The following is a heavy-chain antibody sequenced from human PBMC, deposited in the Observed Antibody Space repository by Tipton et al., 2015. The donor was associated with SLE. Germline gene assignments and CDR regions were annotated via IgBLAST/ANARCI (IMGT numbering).Heavy chain of an antibody. J-gene: IGHJ6*03. CDR2: IHTGGNT. CDR1: GSTFRNSA. D-gene: IGHD2-2*01. CDR3: TRSRSNDYYYSYMDV. Sequence: SLRLSCVLSGSTFRNSAMSWVRQAPGKGLEWVSVIHTGGNTYYADSVKGRFTISRDFSTNTVYAQMVGLRAEDTAVYYCTRSRSNDYYYSYMDVWAEGTTVTVSS. V-gene: IGHV3-23*03.